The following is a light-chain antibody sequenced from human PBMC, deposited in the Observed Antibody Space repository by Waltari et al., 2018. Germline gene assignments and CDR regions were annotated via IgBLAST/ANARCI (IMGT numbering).Light chain of an antibody. Sequence: QLVLTQSPSASASLGASVKLTCTLSSGHSTNVIAWLQKRPEKGPRYLMKVNSDGSHNKGDEIPVRLSGSSSGAGRYLTSSSLQSEDEADYYCQTGGHGTWVFGGGTKLTVL. J-gene: IGLJ3*02. V-gene: IGLV4-69*01. CDR2: VNSDGSH. CDR1: SGHSTNV. CDR3: QTGGHGTWV.